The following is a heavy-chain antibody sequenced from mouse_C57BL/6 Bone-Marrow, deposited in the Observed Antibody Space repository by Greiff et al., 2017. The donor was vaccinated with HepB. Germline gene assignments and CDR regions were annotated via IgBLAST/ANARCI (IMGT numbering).Heavy chain of an antibody. J-gene: IGHJ3*01. Sequence: VQLQQPGAELVMPGASVKLSCKASGYTFTSYWMHWVKQRPGQGLEWIGEIDPSDSYTNYNQKFKGKSTLTVDKSSSTAYMQLSSRTSEDSAVYYGARSAITRFDYWGQGTLVTGSA. CDR2: IDPSDSYT. V-gene: IGHV1-69*01. D-gene: IGHD2-4*01. CDR3: ARSAITRFDY. CDR1: GYTFTSYW.